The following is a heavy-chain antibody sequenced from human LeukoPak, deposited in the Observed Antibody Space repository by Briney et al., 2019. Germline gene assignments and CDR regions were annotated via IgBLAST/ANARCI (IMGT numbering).Heavy chain of an antibody. Sequence: PGGSLRLSCAASGFTFSSYEMNWVRQAPGKGLEWVSYITSSGNTIYYADSVKGRFTISRDNAKNSLYLQMNSLRAEGTAVYYCTRGYNTYVDYWGKGTLVTVSS. CDR1: GFTFSSYE. CDR3: TRGYNTYVDY. V-gene: IGHV3-48*03. D-gene: IGHD3-3*01. CDR2: ITSSGNTI. J-gene: IGHJ4*02.